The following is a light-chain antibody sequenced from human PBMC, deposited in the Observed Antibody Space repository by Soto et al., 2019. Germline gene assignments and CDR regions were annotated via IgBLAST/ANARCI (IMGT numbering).Light chain of an antibody. CDR2: AAS. CDR1: QGIRND. V-gene: IGKV1-6*01. J-gene: IGKJ1*01. Sequence: AIRMTQSPSSLSASVGDRVTITCRASQGIRNDLGWYQQKPGKAPEVLIYAASSLQSGVPPRFSGSRSGTDFTLTISSLQPEDIATYYCLQYYNYPRTFGQGTKVVIK. CDR3: LQYYNYPRT.